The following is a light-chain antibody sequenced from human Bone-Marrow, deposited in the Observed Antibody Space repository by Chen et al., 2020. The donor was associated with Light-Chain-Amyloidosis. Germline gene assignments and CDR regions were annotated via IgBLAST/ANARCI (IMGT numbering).Light chain of an antibody. J-gene: IGLJ3*02. CDR2: DDS. CDR1: NIGSTS. V-gene: IGLV3-21*02. Sequence: SYVLTHPSSVSVAPGPTATIACGGNNIGSTSVHWYHQTPGQAPLLVVYDDSDRPSGIPERLSGANSGNTATLTISRVEAGDEADYYCQVWDRSSDRPVFGGGTKLTVL. CDR3: QVWDRSSDRPV.